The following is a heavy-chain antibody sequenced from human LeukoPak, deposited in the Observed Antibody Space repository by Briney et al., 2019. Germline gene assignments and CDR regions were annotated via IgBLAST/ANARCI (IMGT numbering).Heavy chain of an antibody. V-gene: IGHV1-46*01. CDR3: ARAARYCSGGCCYFDY. D-gene: IGHD2-15*01. CDR2: INPSGGST. J-gene: IGHJ4*02. CDR1: GYTFTGYY. Sequence: GASVKVSCKASGYTFTGYYMHWVRQAPGQGLEWMGIINPSGGSTSYAQKFQGRVTMTRDTSTSTVYMELSSLRSEDTAVYYCARAARYCSGGCCYFDYWGQGTLVTVSS.